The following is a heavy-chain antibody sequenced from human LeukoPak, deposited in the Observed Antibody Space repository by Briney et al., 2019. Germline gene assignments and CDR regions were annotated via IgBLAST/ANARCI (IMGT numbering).Heavy chain of an antibody. J-gene: IGHJ4*02. V-gene: IGHV3-33*01. CDR3: ARDQDYGLYYFDY. CDR1: GFTFSSYG. D-gene: IGHD4-17*01. Sequence: GGSLRLSCAASGFTFSSYGMHWVRQAPGKGLEWVAVIWYDGSNEYYADSVKGRFTISRDNSKNTLYLQMNSLRAEDTAVYYCARDQDYGLYYFDYRGQGTLVTVSS. CDR2: IWYDGSNE.